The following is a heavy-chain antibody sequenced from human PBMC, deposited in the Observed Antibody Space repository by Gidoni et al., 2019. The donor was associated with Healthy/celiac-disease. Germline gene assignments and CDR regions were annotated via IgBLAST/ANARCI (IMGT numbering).Heavy chain of an antibody. CDR2: IIPIFGTA. CDR3: ARDSVAGGYYGMDV. Sequence: QVQLVQSGAEVKKPGSSVKVSCKASGGTFSSYASSWVRQAPGQGLEWMGGIIPIFGTANYAQKFQGRVTITADESTSTAYMELSSLRSEDTAVYYCARDSVAGGYYGMDVWGQGTTVTVSS. CDR1: GGTFSSYA. V-gene: IGHV1-69*01. D-gene: IGHD6-19*01. J-gene: IGHJ6*02.